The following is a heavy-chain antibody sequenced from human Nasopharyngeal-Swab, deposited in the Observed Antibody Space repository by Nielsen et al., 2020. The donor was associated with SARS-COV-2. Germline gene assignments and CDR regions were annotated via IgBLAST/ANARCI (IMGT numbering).Heavy chain of an antibody. CDR2: INHSGST. D-gene: IGHD2/OR15-2a*01. J-gene: IGHJ4*02. Sequence: SETLSLTCAVYGGSFSDYYWSWIRQPPGKGLEWIGEINHSGSTNYNPSLKSRVTISVDTSKNQFSLQLNSVTPEDTAVYYCARENPDFRYYFDYWGQGTLVTVSS. CDR3: ARENPDFRYYFDY. V-gene: IGHV4-34*01. CDR1: GGSFSDYY.